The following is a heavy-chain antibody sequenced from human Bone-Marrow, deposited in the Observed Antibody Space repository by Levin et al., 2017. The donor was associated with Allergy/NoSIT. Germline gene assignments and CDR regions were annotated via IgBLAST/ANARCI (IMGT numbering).Heavy chain of an antibody. V-gene: IGHV3-23*01. D-gene: IGHD6-13*01. J-gene: IGHJ4*02. CDR3: AKEGSTWYALYYFDH. Sequence: PGGSLRLSCAASGFSFSKYAMNWVRQAPGKGLEWISAISADDDSTYYADSVKGRFTISRDNSKNTVYLQMNSLRVDDTAEYYCAKEGSTWYALYYFDHWGQGALVTVSS. CDR1: GFSFSKYA. CDR2: ISADDDST.